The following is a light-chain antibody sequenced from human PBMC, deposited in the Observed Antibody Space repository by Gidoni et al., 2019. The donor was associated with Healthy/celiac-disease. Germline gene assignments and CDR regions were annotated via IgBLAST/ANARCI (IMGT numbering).Light chain of an antibody. V-gene: IGKV3-11*01. Sequence: RASQSVSSYLAWYQQKPGQAPRLLIYDASNRATGIPARFSGSGSGTDFTLTISSLEPEDFAVYYCQQRSNWPPITFGQGTRLEIK. CDR1: QSVSSY. J-gene: IGKJ5*01. CDR3: QQRSNWPPIT. CDR2: DAS.